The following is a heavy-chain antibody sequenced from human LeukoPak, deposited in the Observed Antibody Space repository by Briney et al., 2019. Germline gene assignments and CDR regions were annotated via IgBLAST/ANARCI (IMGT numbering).Heavy chain of an antibody. CDR3: ARDRGWTAVY. CDR1: GFTVSSNY. CDR2: INQDGSEQ. Sequence: GGSLRLSCAASGFTVSSNYMSWVRQAPGKGLEWVANINQDGSEQYYVDSVKGRFIISRDNAKNSLYLQMNSLRAEDTAVYYCARDRGWTAVYWGQGPLVTVSS. D-gene: IGHD3-10*01. J-gene: IGHJ4*02. V-gene: IGHV3-7*01.